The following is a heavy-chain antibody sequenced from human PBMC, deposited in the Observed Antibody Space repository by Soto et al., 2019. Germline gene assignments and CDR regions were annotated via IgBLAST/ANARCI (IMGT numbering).Heavy chain of an antibody. CDR1: GFIFRDYA. D-gene: IGHD6-19*01. V-gene: IGHV3-64*01. Sequence: DVPLVESGGGLVQPGGSLRLSFAASGFIFRDYAMYWVRQAPGKELEYVSAINSHGDRTYYASSVKDRFTISRDDSKNTIYLQMGSLRADDMAVYYCARSSAWFSYFFDYWGQGTLVTVSS. CDR3: ARSSAWFSYFFDY. CDR2: INSHGDRT. J-gene: IGHJ4*02.